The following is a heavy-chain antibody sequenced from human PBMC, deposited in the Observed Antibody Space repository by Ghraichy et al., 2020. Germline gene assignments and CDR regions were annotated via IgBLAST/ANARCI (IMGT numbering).Heavy chain of an antibody. D-gene: IGHD5-12*01. V-gene: IGHV4-59*01. CDR3: ATNRRRGGGYGYYYMDV. CDR1: GGSISSYY. J-gene: IGHJ6*03. Sequence: SETLSLTCTVSGGSISSYYWSWIRQPPGKGLEWIGYIYYSGSTNYNPSLKSRVTISVDTSKNQFSLKLSSVTAADTAVYYCATNRRRGGGYGYYYMDVWGKGTTVTVSS. CDR2: IYYSGST.